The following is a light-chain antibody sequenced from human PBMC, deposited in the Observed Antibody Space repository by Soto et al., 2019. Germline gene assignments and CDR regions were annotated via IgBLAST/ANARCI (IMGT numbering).Light chain of an antibody. CDR3: QQYGRFLT. CDR1: QSIDTA. CDR2: RAS. V-gene: IGKV1-5*03. Sequence: DIPMTQSPSTLSAFVGDRVTITCRASQSIDTALAWYQQKPGKAPNLLIYRASNLESGVPSRYSGSGSGTEFTLAISSLQPDDFATYYCQQYGRFLTFGQGTRLEL. J-gene: IGKJ2*01.